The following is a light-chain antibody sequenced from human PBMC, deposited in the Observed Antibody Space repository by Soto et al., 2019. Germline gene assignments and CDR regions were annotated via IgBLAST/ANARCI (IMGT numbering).Light chain of an antibody. V-gene: IGLV1-44*01. CDR1: SSNIGSNP. Sequence: QSVLTQPPSASGTPGQRVTISCSGSSSNIGSNPVNWYQQLPGTAPKLHIYSNNQRPSGVPDRFSGSKSGTSASLAISALQSEDEADYYCAAWDSSLNAHLLFGGGTKVTVL. CDR2: SNN. J-gene: IGLJ2*01. CDR3: AAWDSSLNAHLL.